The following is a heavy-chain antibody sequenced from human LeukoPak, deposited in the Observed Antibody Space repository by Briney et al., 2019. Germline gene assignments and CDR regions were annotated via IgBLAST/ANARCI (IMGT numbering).Heavy chain of an antibody. D-gene: IGHD2-8*01. CDR2: IKSKTDGGTA. Sequence: GGSLRLSCAASGFTFSNAWMSWVRQAPGRGLEWVGRIKSKTDGGTADYAAPVKGRFTISRDDSKNTLYLQMNSLKTEDTAVYYCTTDPLVYCTNGVCPYWGQGTLVTVSS. CDR3: TTDPLVYCTNGVCPY. V-gene: IGHV3-15*01. CDR1: GFTFSNAW. J-gene: IGHJ4*02.